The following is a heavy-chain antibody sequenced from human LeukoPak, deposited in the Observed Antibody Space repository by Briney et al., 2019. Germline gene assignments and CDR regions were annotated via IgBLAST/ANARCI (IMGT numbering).Heavy chain of an antibody. CDR1: GGSISSGGFS. D-gene: IGHD2-15*01. CDR2: MYHSGST. V-gene: IGHV4-30-2*01. J-gene: IGHJ5*02. Sequence: SETLSLTCAVSGGSISSGGFSWSWIRQPPGKGLEWIGYMYHSGSTYYNPSLQSRVTISVDRSKNQVSLKLSSVTAADTAVYYCARAPPIGYCSGGSCYGWFDPWGQGTPVTVSS. CDR3: ARAPPIGYCSGGSCYGWFDP.